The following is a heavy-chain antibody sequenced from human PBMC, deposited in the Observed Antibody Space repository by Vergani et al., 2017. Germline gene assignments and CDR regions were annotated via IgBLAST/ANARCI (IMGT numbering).Heavy chain of an antibody. Sequence: QVQLQESGPGLVKPSETLSLTCTVSGGSISSYYWSWIRQPPGKGLEWIGYIYYSGSTNSNPSLKSRGTISVDTSKNQFALKLSSVTAADTAVYYCARGLRRVVYFDYWGQGTLVTVSS. CDR1: GGSISSYY. D-gene: IGHD2-15*01. CDR2: IYYSGST. J-gene: IGHJ4*02. CDR3: ARGLRRVVYFDY. V-gene: IGHV4-59*12.